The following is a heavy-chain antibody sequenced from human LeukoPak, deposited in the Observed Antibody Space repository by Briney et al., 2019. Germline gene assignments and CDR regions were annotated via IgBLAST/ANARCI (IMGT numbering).Heavy chain of an antibody. CDR1: GFTFSSYA. CDR2: ISGSGGST. Sequence: PGGSLRLSCAASGFTFSSYAMSWVRQAPGKGLEWVPAISGSGGSTYYADSVKGRFTISRDNSKNTLYLQMNSLRAEDPAVYYCAKAEYDFWSGYYYYYYYYMDVWGKGTTVTVSS. D-gene: IGHD3-3*01. CDR3: AKAEYDFWSGYYYYYYYYMDV. V-gene: IGHV3-23*01. J-gene: IGHJ6*03.